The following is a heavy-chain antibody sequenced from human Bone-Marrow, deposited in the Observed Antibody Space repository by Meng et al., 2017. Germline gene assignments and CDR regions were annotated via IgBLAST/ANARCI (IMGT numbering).Heavy chain of an antibody. Sequence: EVHLGDAGGDLVKPGGSLRRSCVASGYTFSNAWMIWVRQPPGKGLEWVGRIKSKTDGGATDYAAPVKGRFTIARDDSKNTLYLQMYSLKTEDTAVYYCTDSGVSDYWGQGTLVTVSS. CDR1: GYTFSNAW. J-gene: IGHJ4*02. CDR3: TDSGVSDY. CDR2: IKSKTDGGAT. D-gene: IGHD6-13*01. V-gene: IGHV3-15*05.